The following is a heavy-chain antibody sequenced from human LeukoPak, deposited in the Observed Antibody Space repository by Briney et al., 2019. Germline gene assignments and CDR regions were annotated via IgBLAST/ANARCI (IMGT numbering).Heavy chain of an antibody. Sequence: SETLSLTCAVYGGSFSGYYWSWIRQPPGKGLEWIGYIYYSGSTNYNPSLKSRVTISVDTSKNQFSLKLSSVTAADTAVYYCARDKYDSSGYYLGPDYWGQGTLVTVSS. CDR2: IYYSGST. D-gene: IGHD3-22*01. J-gene: IGHJ4*02. CDR3: ARDKYDSSGYYLGPDY. CDR1: GGSFSGYY. V-gene: IGHV4-59*01.